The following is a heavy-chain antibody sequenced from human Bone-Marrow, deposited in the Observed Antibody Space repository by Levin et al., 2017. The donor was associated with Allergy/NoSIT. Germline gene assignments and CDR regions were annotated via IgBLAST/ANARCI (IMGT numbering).Heavy chain of an antibody. CDR3: LKMRRVGATTGYFDH. D-gene: IGHD1-26*01. V-gene: IGHV3-23*01. CDR2: RISSGVTS. J-gene: IGHJ4*02. Sequence: SGGSLRLSCAASGFTFRSYDMSWVRQAPGKSLEWVSSRISSGVTSYYPASVKGRFTIIRVNSKNTLYLQMSNLGVEDTALYYCLKMRRVGATTGYFDHWGQGALVTVSS. CDR1: GFTFRSYD.